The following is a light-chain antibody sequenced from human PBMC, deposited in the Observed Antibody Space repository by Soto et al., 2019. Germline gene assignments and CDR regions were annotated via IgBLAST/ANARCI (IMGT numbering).Light chain of an antibody. CDR1: QSLSSSY. Sequence: EIVMTQSPATLSVSPGERATLSCGASQSLSSSYLAWYQQNPGLAPRLLIYDASSRATGIPDRFSGSGSGTDFTLTISRLEPEDFAVYYCQQYGSSPLTFGGGTKVDIK. CDR3: QQYGSSPLT. CDR2: DAS. V-gene: IGKV3D-20*01. J-gene: IGKJ4*01.